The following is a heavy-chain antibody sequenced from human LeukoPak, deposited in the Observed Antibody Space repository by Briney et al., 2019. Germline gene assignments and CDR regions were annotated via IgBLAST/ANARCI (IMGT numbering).Heavy chain of an antibody. CDR2: ISGSGGRT. J-gene: IGHJ4*02. D-gene: IGHD2-2*01. CDR1: GFTFSSYG. CDR3: ARGKDTIDY. V-gene: IGHV3-23*01. Sequence: GGPLRLSCAASGFTFSSYGMSWVCQAPGKGLEWVSAISGSGGRTYYADSVKGRFTNSKDNSKNTLYLQMNSLRAEDTAVYYCARGKDTIDYWGQGTLVTVSS.